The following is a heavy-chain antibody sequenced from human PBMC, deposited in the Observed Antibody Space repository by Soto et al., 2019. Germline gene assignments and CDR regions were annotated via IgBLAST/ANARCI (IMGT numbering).Heavy chain of an antibody. CDR1: GFTFSSYA. CDR3: AKERGYDDIWGNPMDV. Sequence: EVQLLESGGGLVQPGGSLRLSCAASGFTFSSYAMSWVRQAPGKGLEWVSAISGSGGSTYYADSVKGRFTISRDNSKNTVYLQMNSLRAEDTAVYYCAKERGYDDIWGNPMDVWGKGTTVTVSS. J-gene: IGHJ6*03. D-gene: IGHD3-16*01. CDR2: ISGSGGST. V-gene: IGHV3-23*01.